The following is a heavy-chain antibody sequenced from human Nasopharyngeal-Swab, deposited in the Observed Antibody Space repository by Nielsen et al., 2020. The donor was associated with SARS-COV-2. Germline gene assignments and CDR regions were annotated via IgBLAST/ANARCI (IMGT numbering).Heavy chain of an antibody. CDR3: VRMGDYTWNGFDI. J-gene: IGHJ3*02. D-gene: IGHD1-26*01. V-gene: IGHV3-7*01. CDR2: IKKDGSEK. Sequence: WIRQPPGKGLEWVANIKKDGSEKYYVDSVEGRFTISRDNTKNSVYLQMNSLRAEDTAVYYCVRMGDYTWNGFDIWGQGTMVTVSS.